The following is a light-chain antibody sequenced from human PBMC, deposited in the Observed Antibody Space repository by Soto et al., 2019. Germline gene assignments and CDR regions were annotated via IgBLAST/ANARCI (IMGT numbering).Light chain of an antibody. CDR1: HSFSTS. J-gene: IGKJ3*01. CDR3: QQRSTWPPFT. V-gene: IGKV3-11*01. CDR2: DAS. Sequence: EVVLTQSAATLSLSPGERATLSCRASHSFSTSLACYQQKPGQAPRLHIYDASNRATGIPARFSGSGYGTDFTLTIGSLEPEDFAVYYCQQRSTWPPFTFGPGTKVDI.